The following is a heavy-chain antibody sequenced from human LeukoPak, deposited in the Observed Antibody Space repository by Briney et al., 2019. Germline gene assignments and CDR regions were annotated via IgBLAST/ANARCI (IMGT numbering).Heavy chain of an antibody. CDR2: VYSGRST. Sequence: GGSLRLSCAASGFTVSSNYMSWVRQAPGKGLEWVSVVYSGRSTYYADSVKGRFTISRDNSKNTLYLQMNSLRAEDTAVYYCARDKVALVDAFDIWGQGTMVTVSS. D-gene: IGHD2-15*01. CDR3: ARDKVALVDAFDI. CDR1: GFTVSSNY. V-gene: IGHV3-66*01. J-gene: IGHJ3*02.